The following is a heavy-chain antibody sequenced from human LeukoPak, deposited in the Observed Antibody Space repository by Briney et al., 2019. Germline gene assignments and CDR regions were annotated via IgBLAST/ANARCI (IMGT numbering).Heavy chain of an antibody. Sequence: GGSLRLSCAASGFTFSSYAMHWVRQAPGKGLEWVAAISYDGSNKYYADSVKGRFTISRDNSKNTLYLQMSSLRAEDTAVYYCARDLTHDILTGYSVNWFDPWGQGSLVIVSS. CDR2: ISYDGSNK. V-gene: IGHV3-30*04. CDR3: ARDLTHDILTGYSVNWFDP. J-gene: IGHJ5*02. CDR1: GFTFSSYA. D-gene: IGHD3-9*01.